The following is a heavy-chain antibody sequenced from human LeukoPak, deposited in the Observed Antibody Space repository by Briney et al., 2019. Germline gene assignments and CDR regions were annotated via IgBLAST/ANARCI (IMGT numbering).Heavy chain of an antibody. CDR2: VTASGGAT. Sequence: GGSLRLSCAASGFTFNNYAMNWVRQAPGKGLEWISTVTASGGATYYADSVKGRFTISRDNSKNTLFLQMNSPRAEDTAVYYCTKKDICSGGSCPFDYWGQGTLVTVSS. CDR1: GFTFNNYA. D-gene: IGHD2-15*01. J-gene: IGHJ4*02. V-gene: IGHV3-23*01. CDR3: TKKDICSGGSCPFDY.